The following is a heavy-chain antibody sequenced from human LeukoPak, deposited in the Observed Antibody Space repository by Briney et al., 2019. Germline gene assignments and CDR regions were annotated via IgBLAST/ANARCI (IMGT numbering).Heavy chain of an antibody. J-gene: IGHJ4*02. Sequence: GGSLRLSCAASGFTFSDYYMSWIRQAPGKGLEGVSYISSSGSTIYYADSVKGRFTISRDNSKNTLYLQMNSLRAEDTAVYYCAKGAGVVTLDYWGQGTLVTVSS. D-gene: IGHD4-23*01. CDR3: AKGAGVVTLDY. CDR2: ISSSGSTI. V-gene: IGHV3-11*01. CDR1: GFTFSDYY.